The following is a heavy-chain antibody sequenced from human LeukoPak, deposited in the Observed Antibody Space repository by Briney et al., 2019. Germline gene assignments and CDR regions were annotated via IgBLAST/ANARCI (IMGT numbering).Heavy chain of an antibody. D-gene: IGHD5-12*01. CDR1: GGTFSSYA. CDR2: IIPIFGTA. Sequence: SVKVSCKASGGTFSSYAISWVRQAPGQGLEWMGRIIPIFGTANYAQKFQGRVTITTDESTSTAYMELSSLRSEDTAVYYCARSRDIALYYFDYWGQGTLVTVSS. V-gene: IGHV1-69*05. CDR3: ARSRDIALYYFDY. J-gene: IGHJ4*02.